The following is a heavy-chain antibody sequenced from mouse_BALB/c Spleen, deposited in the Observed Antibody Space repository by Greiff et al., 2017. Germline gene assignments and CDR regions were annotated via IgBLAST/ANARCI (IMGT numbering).Heavy chain of an antibody. Sequence: VQRVESGPGLVAPSQSLSITCTVSGFSLTSYGVSWVRQPPGKGLEWLGVIWGDGSTNYHSALISRLSISKDNSKSQVFLKLNSLQTDDTATYYCAKDGLLWLRRGNAMDYWGQGTSVTVSS. D-gene: IGHD2-2*01. CDR1: GFSLTSYG. CDR2: IWGDGST. J-gene: IGHJ4*01. V-gene: IGHV2-3*01. CDR3: AKDGLLWLRRGNAMDY.